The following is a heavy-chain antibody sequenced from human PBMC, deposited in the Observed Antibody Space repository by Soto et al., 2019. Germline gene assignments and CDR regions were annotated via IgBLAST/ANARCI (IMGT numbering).Heavy chain of an antibody. J-gene: IGHJ5*02. Sequence: GGSLRLSCAASGFTFSSYSMNWVRQAPGKGQEWVSYISSSSSTIYYADSVKGRFTSSRDNAKTSLYLQMNSLRAEDTAVYYCARDLAGDIVVVPAALNWFGPWGQETLVTVSS. CDR2: ISSSSSTI. D-gene: IGHD2-2*01. CDR3: ARDLAGDIVVVPAALNWFGP. V-gene: IGHV3-48*01. CDR1: GFTFSSYS.